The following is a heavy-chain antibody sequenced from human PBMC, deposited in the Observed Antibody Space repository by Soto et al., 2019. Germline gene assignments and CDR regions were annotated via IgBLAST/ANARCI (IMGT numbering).Heavy chain of an antibody. CDR3: AAGNMITFGGVIGYYYGMDV. Sequence: ASVKVSCKASGFTFTSSAVQWVRQARGQRLEWIGWIVVGSGNTNYAQKFQERVTITRDMSTSTAYMELSSLRSEDTAVYYFAAGNMITFGGVIGYYYGMDVWGQGTTVTVSS. J-gene: IGHJ6*02. CDR1: GFTFTSSA. D-gene: IGHD3-16*02. CDR2: IVVGSGNT. V-gene: IGHV1-58*01.